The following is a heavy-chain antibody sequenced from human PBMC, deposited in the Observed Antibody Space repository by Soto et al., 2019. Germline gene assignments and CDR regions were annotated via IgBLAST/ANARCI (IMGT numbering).Heavy chain of an antibody. V-gene: IGHV3-30*18. Sequence: GGSLRLSCAASGFTFSSYGMHWVRQAPGKGLEWVAVISYDGSNKYYADSVKGRFTISRDNSKNTLYLQMNSLRAEDTAVYYCAKEDYGSGSSFDYWGQGTLVTVSS. CDR1: GFTFSSYG. CDR3: AKEDYGSGSSFDY. CDR2: ISYDGSNK. D-gene: IGHD3-10*01. J-gene: IGHJ4*02.